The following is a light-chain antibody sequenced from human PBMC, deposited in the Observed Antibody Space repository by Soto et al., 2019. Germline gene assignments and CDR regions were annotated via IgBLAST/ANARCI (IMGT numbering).Light chain of an antibody. CDR1: QSISVW. Sequence: DIQMTQSPSTLSASVGDRVTITCRASQSISVWLAWYQQKPGKAPKLLIFDASSLESGVPSRFSGSASGTEFTLTISRLQPDDFGTYYCQQYHAFPWTFGQGTKVEIK. J-gene: IGKJ1*01. CDR2: DAS. CDR3: QQYHAFPWT. V-gene: IGKV1-5*01.